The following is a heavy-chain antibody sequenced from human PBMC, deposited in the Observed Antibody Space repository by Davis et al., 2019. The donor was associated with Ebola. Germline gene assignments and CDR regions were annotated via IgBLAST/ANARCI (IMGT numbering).Heavy chain of an antibody. CDR3: ARDLSRFPPYYRMDV. D-gene: IGHD2-2*01. V-gene: IGHV4-59*01. J-gene: IGHJ6*02. Sequence: ESLKISCTVSGDSMSSSYWSWIRQPPGKGLEWIGDIFYSESTKNTNYNPSLKSRVTMSVEKSKNQISLRLNSVTAADTAVYYCARDLSRFPPYYRMDVWGQGTTVTVSS. CDR1: GDSMSSSY. CDR2: IFYSEST.